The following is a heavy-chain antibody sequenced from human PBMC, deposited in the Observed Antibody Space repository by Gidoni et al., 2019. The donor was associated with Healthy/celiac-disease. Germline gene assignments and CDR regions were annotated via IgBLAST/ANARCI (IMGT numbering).Heavy chain of an antibody. Sequence: EVQLVESGGGLVKPGGSLRLSCAASGFTFSSYSMNWVRQAPGKGLEWVSSISSSSSYIYYADSVKGRFTISRDNAKNSLYLQMNSLRAEDTAVYYCARDSSALVVVAADYWGQGTLVTVSS. J-gene: IGHJ4*02. CDR2: ISSSSSYI. D-gene: IGHD2-15*01. CDR3: ARDSSALVVVAADY. V-gene: IGHV3-21*01. CDR1: GFTFSSYS.